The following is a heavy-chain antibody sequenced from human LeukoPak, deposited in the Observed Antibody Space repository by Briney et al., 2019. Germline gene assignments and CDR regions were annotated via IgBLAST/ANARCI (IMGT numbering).Heavy chain of an antibody. CDR3: AKMKGNALPKYYMVV. V-gene: IGHV3-23*01. J-gene: IGHJ6*01. Sequence: GGSLRLSCAASGFTFSGFAMSWVRRTPGKGLEWVSGISCSGDNTLYADSVKGRLTISRDNSKNTLYLEMNSLRAEDTAIYYCAKMKGNALPKYYMVVWGQGTKVTVSS. CDR1: GFTFSGFA. CDR2: ISCSGDNT. D-gene: IGHD1-26*01.